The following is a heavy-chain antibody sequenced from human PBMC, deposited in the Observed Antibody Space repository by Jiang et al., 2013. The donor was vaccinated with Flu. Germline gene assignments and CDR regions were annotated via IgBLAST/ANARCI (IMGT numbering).Heavy chain of an antibody. J-gene: IGHJ4*02. D-gene: IGHD4-17*01. CDR2: ISPYTGDA. CDR3: ARRGNYGDYDPFDY. Sequence: GAEVKKPGASVKVSCKASGYSFTSHGLNWVRQAPGQAFEWMGRISPYTGDADYAGNFRGRVTMTTDTSTSTAYMELRSLTSDDTAVYYCARRGNYGDYDPFDYWGQGSLVIVSS. V-gene: IGHV1-18*01. CDR1: GYSFTSHG.